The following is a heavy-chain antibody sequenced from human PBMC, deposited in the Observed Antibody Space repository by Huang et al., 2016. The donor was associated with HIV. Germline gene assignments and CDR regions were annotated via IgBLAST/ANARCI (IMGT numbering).Heavy chain of an antibody. D-gene: IGHD1-26*01. Sequence: EVQLVESGGGLVKPGGSLRLSCAASGFTFSDYSMNWVRQAPGKGLGWGSSISGSRSNKYYADSVKGRFTISRDNAKKSLYLQMNSLRVEDTAVYYCARDYSGSYFGLNYYYGMDVWGQGTTVTVSS. J-gene: IGHJ6*02. CDR3: ARDYSGSYFGLNYYYGMDV. CDR1: GFTFSDYS. CDR2: ISGSRSNK. V-gene: IGHV3-21*01.